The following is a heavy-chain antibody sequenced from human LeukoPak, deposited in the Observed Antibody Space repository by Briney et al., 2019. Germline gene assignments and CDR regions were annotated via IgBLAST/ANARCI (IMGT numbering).Heavy chain of an antibody. CDR3: ARGGGISSSWYGSAKWFDP. CDR2: IKEDGSEK. CDR1: GFTLSRDW. D-gene: IGHD6-13*01. Sequence: GGSLTLSCVVSGFTLSRDWMSWVRQAPGKGLQWVANIKEDGSEKYYVGSVKGRFTISRDNAKDSLYLQMNSLRAEDTAVYYCARGGGISSSWYGSAKWFDPWGQGTLVTVSS. V-gene: IGHV3-7*03. J-gene: IGHJ5*02.